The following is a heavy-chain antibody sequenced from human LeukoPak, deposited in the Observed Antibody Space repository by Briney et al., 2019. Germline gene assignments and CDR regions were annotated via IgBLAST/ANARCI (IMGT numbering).Heavy chain of an antibody. V-gene: IGHV3-23*01. CDR3: AKVPTSFYTASWGFDN. Sequence: GGSLRLSCAASGVTLSSYAMSWARQAPGKGLEWVSGISSSGSGGNTYYADSVKGRFTISRDNSKNTLYLQMNSLRSEDTAVYYCAKVPTSFYTASWGFDNWGQGTLVTVSS. J-gene: IGHJ4*02. CDR1: GVTLSSYA. CDR2: ISSSGSGGNT. D-gene: IGHD5-18*01.